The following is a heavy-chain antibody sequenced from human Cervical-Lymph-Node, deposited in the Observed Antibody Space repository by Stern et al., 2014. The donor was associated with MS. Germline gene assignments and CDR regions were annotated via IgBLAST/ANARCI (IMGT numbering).Heavy chain of an antibody. J-gene: IGHJ6*02. V-gene: IGHV1-2*06. Sequence: MQLVESGAEVKKPGASVKVACKTSGYKFTGYYMHWVRQAPGQGLEWMGRVSPNRGGTNYAQKFQGRVTMTRDTSTSTAYMELTRLTSDDTAIYYCAREGGDTIVVLAATYGMNVWGQGTTVTVSS. CDR3: AREGGDTIVVLAATYGMNV. CDR1: GYKFTGYY. D-gene: IGHD2-15*01. CDR2: VSPNRGGT.